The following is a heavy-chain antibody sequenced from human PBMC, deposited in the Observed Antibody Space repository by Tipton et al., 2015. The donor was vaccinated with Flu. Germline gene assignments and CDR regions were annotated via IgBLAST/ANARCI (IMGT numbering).Heavy chain of an antibody. D-gene: IGHD2-15*01. CDR3: ARGVGF. Sequence: TLSLTCIVSGGSVRSSTYYWGYIRQPPGKGLEWIGNMHYSGGTYYNPSLRSRVTISVDTSKNQFSLNLSSVTAADTAVYYCARGVGFWGQGTLVTVSS. V-gene: IGHV4-39*07. J-gene: IGHJ4*02. CDR2: MHYSGGT. CDR1: GGSVRSSTYY.